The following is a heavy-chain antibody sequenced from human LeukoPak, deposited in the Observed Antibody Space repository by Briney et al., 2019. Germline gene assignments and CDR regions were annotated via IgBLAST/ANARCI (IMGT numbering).Heavy chain of an antibody. V-gene: IGHV4-34*01. Sequence: SETLSLTCAVYGGSFSGYYRSWIRQPPGKGLEWIGEINHSGSTNYNPSLKSRVTISVDTSKNQFSLKLSSVTAADTAVYYCARGHRGYCSSTSCPRGDDYWGQGTLVTVSS. CDR1: GGSFSGYY. CDR2: INHSGST. CDR3: ARGHRGYCSSTSCPRGDDY. D-gene: IGHD2-2*01. J-gene: IGHJ4*02.